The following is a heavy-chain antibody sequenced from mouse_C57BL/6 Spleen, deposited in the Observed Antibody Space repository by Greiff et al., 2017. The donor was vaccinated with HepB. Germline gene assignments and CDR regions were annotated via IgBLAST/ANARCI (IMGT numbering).Heavy chain of an antibody. CDR1: GYTFTSYW. J-gene: IGHJ2*01. CDR2: IHPNSGST. D-gene: IGHD1-1*01. V-gene: IGHV1-64*01. CDR3: ARSAHYYGSSYGDY. Sequence: QVQLQQPGAELVKPGASVKLSCKASGYTFTSYWMHWVKQRPGQGLEWIGMIHPNSGSTNYNEKFKSKATLTVDKSSSTAYMQLSSLTSEDSAVYYCARSAHYYGSSYGDYWGQGTTLTVSS.